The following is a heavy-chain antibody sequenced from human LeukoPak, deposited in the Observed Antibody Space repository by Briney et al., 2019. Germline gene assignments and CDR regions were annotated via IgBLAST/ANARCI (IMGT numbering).Heavy chain of an antibody. CDR2: IYYSRST. J-gene: IGHJ4*02. V-gene: IGHV4-59*01. CDR1: GGSFSTYY. D-gene: IGHD3-16*01. CDR3: ARAVITFGGAVAKGFDC. Sequence: SETLSLTCTVSGGSFSTYYWSWIRQPPGKGLEWIGYIYYSRSTDYNPSLKSRVTMSLDTSKNQFSLNLNSVTAADTAIYYCARAVITFGGAVAKGFDCWGQGTLVTVSS.